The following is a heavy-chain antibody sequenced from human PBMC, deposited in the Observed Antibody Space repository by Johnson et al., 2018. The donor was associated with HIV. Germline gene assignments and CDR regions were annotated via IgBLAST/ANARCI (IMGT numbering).Heavy chain of an antibody. Sequence: VQLVESGGGLVQPGGSLGLSCAASGFTFSSYAMSWVRQAPGRGLEWVSSISGTGGSTYSADSVKGWFPISRDNSKNTLSLQMNSLRPEDTGFYYCARDIASGYTNGGTLDMWGRGTMVTVSS. J-gene: IGHJ3*02. CDR3: ARDIASGYTNGGTLDM. CDR1: GFTFSSYA. V-gene: IGHV3-23*04. D-gene: IGHD5-18*01. CDR2: ISGTGGST.